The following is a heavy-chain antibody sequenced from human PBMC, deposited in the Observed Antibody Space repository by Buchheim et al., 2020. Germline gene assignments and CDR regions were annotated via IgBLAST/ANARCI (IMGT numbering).Heavy chain of an antibody. Sequence: QVQLVESGGGVVQPWTSLRLSCAASGFTFSSYGMHWVRQAPGKGLEWVAVIWYDGSNKYYADSVKGRFTISRDNSKNTLYLQMNSLRAEDTAVYYCARVGGYSYATNGVFDYWGQGTL. D-gene: IGHD5-18*01. CDR1: GFTFSSYG. CDR2: IWYDGSNK. V-gene: IGHV3-33*01. J-gene: IGHJ4*02. CDR3: ARVGGYSYATNGVFDY.